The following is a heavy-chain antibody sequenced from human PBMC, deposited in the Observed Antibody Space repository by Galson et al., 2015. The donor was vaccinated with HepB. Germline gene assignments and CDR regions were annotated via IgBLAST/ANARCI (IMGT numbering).Heavy chain of an antibody. Sequence: SLRLSCAASGFTFSSYAMSWVRQTPGKGLEWVSAISGSGGSTYYADSVKGRFTISRDNSKNTLYLQMNSLRAEDTAVYYCAKDRVVIAVAGTIDYWGQGTLVTVSS. V-gene: IGHV3-23*01. CDR1: GFTFSSYA. CDR3: AKDRVVIAVAGTIDY. D-gene: IGHD6-19*01. J-gene: IGHJ4*02. CDR2: ISGSGGST.